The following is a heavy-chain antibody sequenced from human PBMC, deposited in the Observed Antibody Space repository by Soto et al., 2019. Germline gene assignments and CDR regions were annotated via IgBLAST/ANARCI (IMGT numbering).Heavy chain of an antibody. CDR3: ARGTYKDF. J-gene: IGHJ4*02. CDR1: GYNLMTYG. Sequence: QVQLVQSGAEVKKPGASVKVSCKASGYNLMTYGINWVRQAPGQGLEWVAWISAYNGTRYSAQNFKGRVTMTTDAHTSTAYMELRSLRSDDTAIYFCARGTYKDFWGQGTLVTVSS. D-gene: IGHD1-1*01. V-gene: IGHV1-18*01. CDR2: ISAYNGTR.